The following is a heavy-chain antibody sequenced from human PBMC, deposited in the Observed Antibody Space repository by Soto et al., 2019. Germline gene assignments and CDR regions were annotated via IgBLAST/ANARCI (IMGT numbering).Heavy chain of an antibody. J-gene: IGHJ5*02. CDR3: ARHHGPTTSENWIEP. Sequence: QVHLVQSGVEVKTPGASVKVSCQASGYTFFTYDLTWVRQAPGQGLEWMGWISTYSGDTKYAQKFQGRVTMTTVTSTTPAYRELRSLRSDDTAVYYCARHHGPTTSENWIEPWGQGTLVSVSS. CDR2: ISTYSGDT. V-gene: IGHV1-18*01. CDR1: GYTFFTYD. D-gene: IGHD5-12*01.